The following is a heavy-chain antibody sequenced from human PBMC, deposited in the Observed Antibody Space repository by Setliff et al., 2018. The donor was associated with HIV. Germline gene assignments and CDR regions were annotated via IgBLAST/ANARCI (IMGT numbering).Heavy chain of an antibody. CDR3: ARSLLEWLLFPQQDVFEI. CDR2: IDARGSA. V-gene: IGHV4-4*07. D-gene: IGHD3-3*01. J-gene: IGHJ3*02. Sequence: PSETLSLTCAVSGGSISSNWWSWMRQAAGKGLEWIGRIDARGSANYNPSLNSRVTISVGTSKNHFSLTLSSVTAADTAVYYCARSLLEWLLFPQQDVFEIWGQGTMVTVSS. CDR1: GGSISSNW.